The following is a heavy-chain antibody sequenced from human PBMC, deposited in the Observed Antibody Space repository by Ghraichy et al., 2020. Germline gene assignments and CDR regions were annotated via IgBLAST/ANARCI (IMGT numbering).Heavy chain of an antibody. CDR1: GFTFSNAW. Sequence: GGSLRLSCAASGFTFSNAWMSWVRQAPGKGLEWVGRIKSKTDGGTTDYAAPVKGRFTISRDDSKNTLYLQMNSLKTEDTAVYYCTTVRGGSSWYPFRYYYYGMDVWGQGTTVTVSS. D-gene: IGHD6-13*01. CDR2: IKSKTDGGTT. CDR3: TTVRGGSSWYPFRYYYYGMDV. V-gene: IGHV3-15*01. J-gene: IGHJ6*02.